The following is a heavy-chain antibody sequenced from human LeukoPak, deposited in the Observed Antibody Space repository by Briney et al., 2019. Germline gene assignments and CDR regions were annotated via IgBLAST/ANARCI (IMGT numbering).Heavy chain of an antibody. Sequence: PGGSLRLSCAASGFTFGSDWMSRLRQAPGKGLEWVANIRPDGGEKYYVDSVKGRFSISRDNAKNSLFLQMNSLRAEDTAVYFCARDGSGWSKYWGQGTLVTVSS. CDR1: GFTFGSDW. CDR3: ARDGSGWSKY. V-gene: IGHV3-7*01. J-gene: IGHJ4*02. CDR2: IRPDGGEK. D-gene: IGHD6-19*01.